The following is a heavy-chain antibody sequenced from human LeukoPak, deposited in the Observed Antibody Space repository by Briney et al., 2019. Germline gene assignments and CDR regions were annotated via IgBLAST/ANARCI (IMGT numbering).Heavy chain of an antibody. J-gene: IGHJ6*03. V-gene: IGHV1-18*01. CDR2: ISAQHGQT. CDR3: ARDTGYSSSWYMDV. CDR1: GYSENFYG. Sequence: ASVKVSCTTSGYSENFYGITWVRQVAGQGLEWMGWISAQHGQTEYAPKSQDRVTMTTDTSTSTAYMELRSLRSDDTAVYYCARDTGYSSSWYMDVWGKGTTVTISS. D-gene: IGHD6-13*01.